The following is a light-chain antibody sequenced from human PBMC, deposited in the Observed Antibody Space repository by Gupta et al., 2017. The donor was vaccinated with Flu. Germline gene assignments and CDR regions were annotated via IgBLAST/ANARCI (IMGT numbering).Light chain of an antibody. V-gene: IGKV4-1*01. J-gene: IGKJ1*01. CDR3: QQDYDTPWT. CDR2: WAS. CDR1: QNVLYSSNNKNY. Sequence: DIVMTQSPDSLAVSLGERATINCKSSQNVLYSSNNKNYLAWYQQKPGQPPKLLIYWASTRESGVPDRFSGSGSGTDFTLTISSLQAEDVAVYSCQQDYDTPWTFGQGTKVEIK.